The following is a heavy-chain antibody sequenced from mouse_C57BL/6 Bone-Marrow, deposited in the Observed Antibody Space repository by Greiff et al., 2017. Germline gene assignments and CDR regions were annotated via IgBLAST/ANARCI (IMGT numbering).Heavy chain of an antibody. V-gene: IGHV14-4*01. Sequence: VQLQQSGAELVRPGASVKLSCTASGFNIKDDYMHWVKQRPEQGLEWIGWIDPENGDTEDASKFQGKATITAATSANTAYLQLSALTSEDTAVYYCTTGGSPFAYWGQGTLVTVSA. J-gene: IGHJ3*01. CDR1: GFNIKDDY. CDR2: IDPENGDT. CDR3: TTGGSPFAY. D-gene: IGHD1-1*01.